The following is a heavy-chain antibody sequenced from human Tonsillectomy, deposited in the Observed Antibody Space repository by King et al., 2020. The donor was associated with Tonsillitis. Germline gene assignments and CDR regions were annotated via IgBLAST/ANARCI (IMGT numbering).Heavy chain of an antibody. CDR2: ISGSGGST. CDR3: AKTTRLEDYYYGMDV. V-gene: IGHV3-23*04. CDR1: GFTFSSYA. D-gene: IGHD1-1*01. Sequence: VQLVESGGGLVQPGGSLRLSCAASGFTFSSYAMSWVRQAPGKGLECVSAISGSGGSTYYADSVKGRFTISRDNSKNTLYLQMNSLRAEETAVYYCAKTTRLEDYYYGMDVWGQGTTVTVSS. J-gene: IGHJ6*02.